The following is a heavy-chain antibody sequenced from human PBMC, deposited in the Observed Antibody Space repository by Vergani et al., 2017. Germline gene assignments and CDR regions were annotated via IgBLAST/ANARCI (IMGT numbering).Heavy chain of an antibody. CDR1: GFTFSSYA. CDR2: ISYDGSNK. D-gene: IGHD1-26*01. CDR3: SREGRYYFDD. J-gene: IGHJ4*02. Sequence: QVQLVESGGGVVQPGRSLRLSCAASGFTFSSYAMHWVRQAPGKGLEWVAVISYDGSNKYYADSVKGRFTISRDNSKNTLYLQMNSLRAEDTAVYYCSREGRYYFDDWGQGTLVTVSS. V-gene: IGHV3-30-3*01.